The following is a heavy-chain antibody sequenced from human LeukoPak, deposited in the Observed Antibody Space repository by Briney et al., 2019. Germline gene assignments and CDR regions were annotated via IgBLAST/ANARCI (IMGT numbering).Heavy chain of an antibody. CDR2: INNDGSST. CDR3: TRNTVAAAGDD. D-gene: IGHD6-13*01. CDR1: GFSFSSYW. V-gene: IGHV3-74*01. Sequence: GGSLRLSCAASGFSFSSYWMHWVRQAPGKGLVWVSRINNDGSSTSNADSVKGRFTVSRDNAKNSLYLHMNSLRDEDTALYYCTRNTVAAAGDDWGQGTLVTVSS. J-gene: IGHJ4*02.